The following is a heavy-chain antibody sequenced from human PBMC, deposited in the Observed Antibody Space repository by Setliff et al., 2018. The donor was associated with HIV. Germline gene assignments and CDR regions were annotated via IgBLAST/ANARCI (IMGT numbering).Heavy chain of an antibody. CDR3: ARGVKGIATTGKYYFDY. D-gene: IGHD6-13*01. V-gene: IGHV1-2*02. CDR1: GYTFTGYY. J-gene: IGHJ4*02. CDR2: INPNNGGT. Sequence: ASVKVSCKASGYTFTGYYVHWVRQAPGQGLEWMGWINPNNGGTNYAQKFQGRVTMTRDTSISTAYMELNRLRSDDTAVYYCARGVKGIATTGKYYFDYWGQGTLVTVSS.